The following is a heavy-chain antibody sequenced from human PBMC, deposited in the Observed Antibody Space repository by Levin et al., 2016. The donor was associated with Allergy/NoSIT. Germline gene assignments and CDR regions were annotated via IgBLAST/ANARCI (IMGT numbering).Heavy chain of an antibody. CDR3: RTGYYGSDSYFKFRY. J-gene: IGHJ4*01. D-gene: IGHD3-10*01. V-gene: IGHV3-49*04. CDR1: GFSFGDYA. Sequence: GESLKICCAASGFSFGDYAMSWVRQAPGKGLEWVGFIRSKGFGGAIDYAASVKGRFTISRDDSKNIAYLQMNSLRTDDTAVYYCRTGYYGSDSYFKFRYWGHGTLVTVSS. CDR2: IRSKGFGGAI.